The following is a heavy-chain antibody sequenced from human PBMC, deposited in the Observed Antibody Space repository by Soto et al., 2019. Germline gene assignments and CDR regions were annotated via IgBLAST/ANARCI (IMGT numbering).Heavy chain of an antibody. V-gene: IGHV3-23*01. D-gene: IGHD6-6*01. J-gene: IGHJ4*02. CDR2: ISGSVGST. Sequence: GGSLRLSCTASGFIFSDHGMHWVRQAPGKGLEWVASISGSVGSTFYADSVKGRFTISRDNYLNTLDLQLNSLRAEDTAVYYCAKDRTIASRTFDSWGQGALVTVSS. CDR1: GFIFSDHG. CDR3: AKDRTIASRTFDS.